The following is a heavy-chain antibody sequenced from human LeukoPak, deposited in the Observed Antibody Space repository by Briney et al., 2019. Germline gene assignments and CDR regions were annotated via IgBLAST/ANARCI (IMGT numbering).Heavy chain of an antibody. V-gene: IGHV4-34*01. CDR3: ARLGRRSTRVYYYMDV. D-gene: IGHD2-2*01. CDR2: INHSGST. Sequence: SETLSLTCAVYGGSFSGYYWSWIRQPPGKGLEWIGEINHSGSTNYNPSLKSRVTISVDTSMNQFSLKLSSVTAADTAVYYCARLGRRSTRVYYYMDVWGKGTTVTVSS. CDR1: GGSFSGYY. J-gene: IGHJ6*03.